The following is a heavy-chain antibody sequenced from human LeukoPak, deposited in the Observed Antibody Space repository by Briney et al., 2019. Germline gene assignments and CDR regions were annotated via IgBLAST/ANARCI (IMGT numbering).Heavy chain of an antibody. J-gene: IGHJ3*02. CDR2: VYGDGTT. CDR1: GFTVSSSY. CDR3: ARLYDASAYGAFDI. V-gene: IGHV3-66*02. D-gene: IGHD3-22*01. Sequence: PGGSLRLSCAASGFTVSSSYMGWFRQAPGKGLEWVSVVYGDGTTYYPDSVKGRFTISRDNSQNTLYLQMDSLRAEDTAVYYCARLYDASAYGAFDIWGQGTMVTVSS.